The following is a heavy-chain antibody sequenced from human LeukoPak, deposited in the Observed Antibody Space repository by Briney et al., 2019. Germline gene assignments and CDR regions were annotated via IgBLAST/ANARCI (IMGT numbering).Heavy chain of an antibody. CDR2: INPNSGGT. Sequence: ASVKVSCKASGYTFTGYYMHWVRQAPGQGLEWMGWINPNSGGTNYAQKFQGRVTMTRDTSISTAYMELSRLRSDDTAVYYCARVLVVVTAPPIFDYWGQGTLVTVSS. D-gene: IGHD2-21*02. V-gene: IGHV1-2*02. CDR3: ARVLVVVTAPPIFDY. CDR1: GYTFTGYY. J-gene: IGHJ4*02.